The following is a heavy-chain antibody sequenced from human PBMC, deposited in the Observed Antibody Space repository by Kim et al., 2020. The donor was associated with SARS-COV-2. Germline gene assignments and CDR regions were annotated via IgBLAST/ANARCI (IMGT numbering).Heavy chain of an antibody. V-gene: IGHV4-4*02. CDR3: ARDISPTGSYVVDY. J-gene: IGHJ4*02. D-gene: IGHD1-26*01. Sequence: NPPLTRRVTISVDKSKNQFSLKLSSVTAADTAVYYCARDISPTGSYVVDYWGQGTLVTVSS.